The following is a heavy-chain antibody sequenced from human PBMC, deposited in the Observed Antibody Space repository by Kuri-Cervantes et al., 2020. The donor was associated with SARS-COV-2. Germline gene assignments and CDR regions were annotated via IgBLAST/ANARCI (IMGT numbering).Heavy chain of an antibody. Sequence: ASVKVSCKASGYTFTGYYMHWVRQAPGQGLEWMGWINPNSGGTNYAQKFQGRVTMTRDTSISTAYMELSRLRSDDTAVYYCARAGLELRPSYYYYYMDVWGKGPTVTVSS. CDR2: INPNSGGT. V-gene: IGHV1-2*02. D-gene: IGHD1-7*01. CDR1: GYTFTGYY. CDR3: ARAGLELRPSYYYYYMDV. J-gene: IGHJ6*03.